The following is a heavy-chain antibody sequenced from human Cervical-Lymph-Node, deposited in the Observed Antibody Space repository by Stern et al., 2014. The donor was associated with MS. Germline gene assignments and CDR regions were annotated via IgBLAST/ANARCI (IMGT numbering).Heavy chain of an antibody. J-gene: IGHJ4*02. D-gene: IGHD3-3*01. CDR2: LSPSAGTT. V-gene: IGHV1-46*02. CDR1: GYTFNNYY. Sequence: QVQLVQSGAEVKKPGASVMVSCKASGYTFNNYYMHWVRQAPGQGLEWMGILSPSAGTTSYAQKFQGRVTMASDTSMSIVYMELSSLTSEDTAVYYCARERGHDFWSGTSVWGFDHWGQGSLVTVSS. CDR3: ARERGHDFWSGTSVWGFDH.